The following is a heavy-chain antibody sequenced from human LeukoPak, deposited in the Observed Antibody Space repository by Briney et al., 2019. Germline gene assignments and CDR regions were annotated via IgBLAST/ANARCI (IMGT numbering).Heavy chain of an antibody. Sequence: GGSLRLSCAVSGLTFSSSRMDWVRQAPGKGLEWVASINPDGNKKYSADSVKGRFTISRDNAENSLYLQMNSLRVEDTAFYYCARDLAYSRLDYWGQGMLVTVSS. D-gene: IGHD5-18*01. CDR3: ARDLAYSRLDY. CDR1: GLTFSSSR. CDR2: INPDGNKK. V-gene: IGHV3-7*01. J-gene: IGHJ4*02.